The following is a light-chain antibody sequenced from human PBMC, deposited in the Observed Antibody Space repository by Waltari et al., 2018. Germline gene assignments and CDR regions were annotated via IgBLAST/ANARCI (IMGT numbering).Light chain of an antibody. V-gene: IGLV8-61*01. J-gene: IGLJ3*02. Sequence: QTVVTQEPSLSVSPGGTVTLTCALSSGPVSSTSYPTWYQQTPGKPPRTLVYKGISRSSGVPDRFSASILGNTAALTITGAQADDESDYYCSMYMGSGVWVFGGGTKLTVL. CDR1: SGPVSSTSY. CDR2: KGI. CDR3: SMYMGSGVWV.